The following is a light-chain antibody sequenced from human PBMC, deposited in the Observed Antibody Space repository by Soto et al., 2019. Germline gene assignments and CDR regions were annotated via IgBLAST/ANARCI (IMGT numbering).Light chain of an antibody. CDR3: RQYDNWPPNT. V-gene: IGKV3-15*01. CDR2: DAT. J-gene: IGKJ4*01. Sequence: EVVMTQSPATLSVTPGERATLSCKASQSVRNNLVWYLQKPGQAPRPIIYDATTSATGIPVRLSGTGAGTLFSVTISNLQSEDDGVYYWRQYDNWPPNTCGGGTKVEVK. CDR1: QSVRNN.